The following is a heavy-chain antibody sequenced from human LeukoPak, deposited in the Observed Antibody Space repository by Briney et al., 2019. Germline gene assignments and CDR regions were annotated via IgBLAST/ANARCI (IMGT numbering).Heavy chain of an antibody. CDR3: ARESDLQWLVLDY. CDR1: GGSFSGYY. Sequence: SSETLSLTCAVYGGSFSGYYWSWIRQPPGKGLERIGEINHSGSTNYNPSLKSRVTISVDTSKNQFSLKLSSVTAADTAVYYCARESDLQWLVLDYWGQGTLVTVSS. J-gene: IGHJ4*02. D-gene: IGHD6-19*01. CDR2: INHSGST. V-gene: IGHV4-34*01.